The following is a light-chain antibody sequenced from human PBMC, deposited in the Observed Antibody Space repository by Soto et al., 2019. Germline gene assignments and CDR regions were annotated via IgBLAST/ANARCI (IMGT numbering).Light chain of an antibody. CDR2: GAS. Sequence: EIVLTHSPATLSLSPGERATLSCRASQSVSSYLAWYQQKPGQAPRLLIYGASTRATGIPVRFSGSASGTEFTLTISSLQSEDFTVYYCQQYNKWPLTFGQGTKVDIK. CDR1: QSVSSY. V-gene: IGKV3-15*01. CDR3: QQYNKWPLT. J-gene: IGKJ1*01.